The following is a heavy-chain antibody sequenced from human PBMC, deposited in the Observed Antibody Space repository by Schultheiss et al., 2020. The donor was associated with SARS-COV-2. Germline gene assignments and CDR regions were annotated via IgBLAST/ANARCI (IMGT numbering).Heavy chain of an antibody. Sequence: SETLSLTSTVSGGSISSYYWSWIRQPPGKGLEWIGYIYYSGSTNYNPSLKSRVTISVDTSKNQFSLKLSSVTAADTAVYYCAREGTIAAHYYYGMDVWGQGTTVTVSS. CDR1: GGSISSYY. D-gene: IGHD6-6*01. V-gene: IGHV4-59*01. J-gene: IGHJ6*02. CDR3: AREGTIAAHYYYGMDV. CDR2: IYYSGST.